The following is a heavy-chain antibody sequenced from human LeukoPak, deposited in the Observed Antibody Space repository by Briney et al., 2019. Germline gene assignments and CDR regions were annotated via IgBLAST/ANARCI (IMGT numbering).Heavy chain of an antibody. V-gene: IGHV3-30*18. J-gene: IGHJ4*02. CDR1: GFTFSSYG. CDR3: AKDDYGGNSWVFDY. CDR2: ISYDGSDK. D-gene: IGHD4-23*01. Sequence: GRSLRLSCAASGFTFSSYGMHWVRQAPGKGLEWVAVISYDGSDKYYADSVKGRFTISRDNSKNTLYLQMNSLRAEDTAVYYCAKDDYGGNSWVFDYWGQGTLVTVSS.